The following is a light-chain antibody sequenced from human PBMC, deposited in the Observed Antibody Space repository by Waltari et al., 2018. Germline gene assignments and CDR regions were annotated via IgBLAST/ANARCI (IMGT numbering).Light chain of an antibody. J-gene: IGKJ3*01. CDR2: WAS. CDR3: QQYYTTPFT. V-gene: IGKV4-1*01. CDR1: QRVLYSSNNKNY. Sequence: IVMTKSPDSLAVSLGARATINCKSSQRVLYSSNNKNYLAWYQQKPGQPPKLLIYWASTRESGVPARFSGSGSGTDFTLTISSLQAEDVAVYYCQQYYTTPFTFGPGTKVDIK.